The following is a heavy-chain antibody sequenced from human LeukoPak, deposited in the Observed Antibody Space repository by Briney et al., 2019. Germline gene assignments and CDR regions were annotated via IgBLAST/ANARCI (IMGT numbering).Heavy chain of an antibody. J-gene: IGHJ4*02. V-gene: IGHV3-7*01. CDR2: INADGSVK. Sequence: GSLRLSCSAFGFPFRSNLVGWGRPGPREGVEWVATINADGSVKHYVDSVKGRFTISSDNAKNSLSLQMDTLRAEDTAVYYCAKSLGTGAPYDYWGQGTLVTVSS. CDR1: GFPFRSNL. CDR3: AKSLGTGAPYDY. D-gene: IGHD1-1*01.